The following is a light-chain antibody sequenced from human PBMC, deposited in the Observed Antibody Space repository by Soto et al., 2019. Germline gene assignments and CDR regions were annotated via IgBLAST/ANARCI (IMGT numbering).Light chain of an antibody. CDR1: QSVSRY. CDR3: QQRSNWPIT. Sequence: ESVLTQSPATLSLSPGERSTLSCMASQSVSRYLAWYQQKPGQAPRLLIYHASNRATGIPARFSGSGSGTDFTLTISSLEPEDFAVYYCQQRSNWPITFGQGTRLEIK. V-gene: IGKV3-11*01. CDR2: HAS. J-gene: IGKJ5*01.